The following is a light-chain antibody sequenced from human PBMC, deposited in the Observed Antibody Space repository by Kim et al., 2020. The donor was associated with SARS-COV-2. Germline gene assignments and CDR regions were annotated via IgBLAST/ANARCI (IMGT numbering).Light chain of an antibody. J-gene: IGLJ3*02. V-gene: IGLV1-47*01. CDR1: NANIGGNY. CDR3: ASWDDRLSAGV. CDR2: WNN. Sequence: GQRVTISCSGRNANIGGNYVYWYQHVPGTAPKLLIYWNNRRPSGVPDRFSGSKSGTSASLAISGLRSEDEADYYCASWDDRLSAGVFGGGTQLTVL.